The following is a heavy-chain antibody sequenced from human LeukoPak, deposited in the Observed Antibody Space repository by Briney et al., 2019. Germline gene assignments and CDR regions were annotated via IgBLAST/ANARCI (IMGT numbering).Heavy chain of an antibody. CDR1: GGSISSGGYY. D-gene: IGHD3-10*01. J-gene: IGHJ5*02. CDR3: ASPAMVRGVLSKTNWFDP. Sequence: PSETLSLTCTVSGGSISSGGYYWSWIRQHPRKGLEWIGYIYYSGSTYYNPSLKSRVTISVYTPKNHFSLKMSSVTAADTALYYCASPAMVRGVLSKTNWFDPWGQGTLVAVSS. V-gene: IGHV4-31*03. CDR2: IYYSGST.